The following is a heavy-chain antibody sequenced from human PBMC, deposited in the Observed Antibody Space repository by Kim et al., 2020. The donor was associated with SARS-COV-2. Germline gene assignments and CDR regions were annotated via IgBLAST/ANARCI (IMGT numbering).Heavy chain of an antibody. CDR3: AREVYDILTGSGGEYYYYGMDV. D-gene: IGHD3-9*01. V-gene: IGHV3-48*04. CDR1: GFTFSSYS. CDR2: ISSSSSTI. J-gene: IGHJ6*02. Sequence: GGSLRLSCAASGFTFSSYSMNWVRQAPGKGLEWVSYISSSSSTIYYADSVKGRFTISRDNAKNSLYLQMNSLRAEDTAVYYCAREVYDILTGSGGEYYYYGMDVWGQGTTVTVSS.